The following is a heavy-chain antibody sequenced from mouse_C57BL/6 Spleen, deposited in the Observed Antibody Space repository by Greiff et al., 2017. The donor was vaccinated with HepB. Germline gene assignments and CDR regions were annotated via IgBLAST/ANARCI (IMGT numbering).Heavy chain of an antibody. J-gene: IGHJ3*01. CDR3: ASLDSSGYRFAY. V-gene: IGHV1-26*01. CDR2: INPNNGGT. CDR1: GYTFTDYY. D-gene: IGHD3-2*02. Sequence: VQLQQSGPELVKPGASVKISCKASGYTFTDYYMNWVKQSHGKSLEWIGDINPNNGGTSYNQKFKGKATLTVDKSSSTAYMELRSLTSEDSAVYYGASLDSSGYRFAYWGQGTLVTVSA.